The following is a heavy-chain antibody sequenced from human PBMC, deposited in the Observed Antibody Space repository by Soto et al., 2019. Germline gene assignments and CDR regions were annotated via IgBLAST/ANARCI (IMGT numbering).Heavy chain of an antibody. CDR3: ARDIMGTNYYYYGMDV. Sequence: SETLSLTCTVSGGSISSYYWSWIRQPPGKGLEWIGYIYYSGSTNYNPSLKSRVTISVDTSKNQFSLMLSSVTAADTAVYYCARDIMGTNYYYYGMDVWGQGTTVTVSS. CDR1: GGSISSYY. D-gene: IGHD2-8*01. V-gene: IGHV4-59*01. J-gene: IGHJ6*02. CDR2: IYYSGST.